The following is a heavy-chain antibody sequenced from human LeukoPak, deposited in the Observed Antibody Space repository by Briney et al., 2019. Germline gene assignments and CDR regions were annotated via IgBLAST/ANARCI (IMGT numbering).Heavy chain of an antibody. CDR2: ISSSGSTI. Sequence: GGSLRLSCAASGFTFSDYYMSSIPQAPGKGLEWVSYISSSGSTIYYADSVKGRFTISRDNAKNSLYLQMNSLRAEDTAVYYCARPPLYDAFDIWGQGTMVTVSS. CDR1: GFTFSDYY. CDR3: ARPPLYDAFDI. J-gene: IGHJ3*02. V-gene: IGHV3-11*01.